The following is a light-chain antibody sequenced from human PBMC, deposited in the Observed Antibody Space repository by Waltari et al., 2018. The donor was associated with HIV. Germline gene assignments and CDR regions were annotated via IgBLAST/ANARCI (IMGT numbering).Light chain of an antibody. V-gene: IGKV3-15*01. Sequence: EIVMTQSPATLSVSPGERATLSCSASKSVSSNLAWYQQIPGQAPRPLTYDASTRATGSPARFSGSGSGTEFTLTISSLQSEDFAIYYCQHYNDWPITFGQGTRLEIK. CDR2: DAS. CDR3: QHYNDWPIT. J-gene: IGKJ5*01. CDR1: KSVSSN.